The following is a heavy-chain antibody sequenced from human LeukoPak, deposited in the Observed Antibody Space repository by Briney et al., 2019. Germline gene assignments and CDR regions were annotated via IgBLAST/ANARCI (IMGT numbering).Heavy chain of an antibody. D-gene: IGHD3-10*01. V-gene: IGHV3-9*01. J-gene: IGHJ4*02. CDR3: ARSFSNTVRGVGDS. CDR1: GFTFDDYA. CDR2: ISWNSGSI. Sequence: SLRLSCAASGFTFDDYAMHWVRQAPGKGLEWVSGISWNSGSIGYADSVKGRFTISRDNAKNTLYLQMNSLRVEDTALYYCARSFSNTVRGVGDSWGQGTLVTVSS.